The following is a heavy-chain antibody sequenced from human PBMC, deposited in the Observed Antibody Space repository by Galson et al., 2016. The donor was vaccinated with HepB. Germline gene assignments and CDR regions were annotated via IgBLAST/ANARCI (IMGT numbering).Heavy chain of an antibody. V-gene: IGHV3-23*01. J-gene: IGHJ4*02. CDR1: GFSFSNSG. Sequence: SLRLSCAASGFSFSNSGMSWVRQAPGRGLEWVSGRTRSGDATHYADFVKRRSTISRDNPKNTLYLYMNNLTAGDTAIYYCGKHGGFDYWGQGALVTVSS. CDR2: RTRSGDAT. D-gene: IGHD3-16*01. CDR3: GKHGGFDY.